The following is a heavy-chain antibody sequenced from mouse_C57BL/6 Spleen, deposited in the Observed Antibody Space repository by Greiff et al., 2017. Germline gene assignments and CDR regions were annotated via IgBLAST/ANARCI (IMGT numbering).Heavy chain of an antibody. CDR3: ARDANWVFAY. CDR2: INPNNGGT. V-gene: IGHV1-18*01. Sequence: VQLKESGPELVKPGASVKIPCKASGYTFTDYNMDWVKQSHGKSLEWIGDINPNNGGTIYNQKFKGKATLTVDKSSSTAYMELRSLTSEDTAVYYCARDANWVFAYWGQGTLVTVSA. D-gene: IGHD4-1*01. CDR1: GYTFTDYN. J-gene: IGHJ3*01.